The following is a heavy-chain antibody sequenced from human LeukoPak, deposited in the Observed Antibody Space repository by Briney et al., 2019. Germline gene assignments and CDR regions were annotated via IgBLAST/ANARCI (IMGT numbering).Heavy chain of an antibody. CDR2: MNPNSGNT. Sequence: ASVKVSCKASGYTFTSYDINWVRQATGQGLEWMGWMNPNSGNTGYAQKFQGRVTMTRNTSISTAYMELSSLRSEDTAVYYCARGPWVGEIATISYDYWGQGTLVTVSS. J-gene: IGHJ4*02. V-gene: IGHV1-8*01. CDR3: ARGPWVGEIATISYDY. CDR1: GYTFTSYD. D-gene: IGHD5-24*01.